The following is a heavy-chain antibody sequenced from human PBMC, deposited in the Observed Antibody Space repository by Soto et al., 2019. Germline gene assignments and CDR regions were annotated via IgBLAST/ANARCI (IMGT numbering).Heavy chain of an antibody. Sequence: EVQLVESGGGLVQPGRSLRLSCAASGFTFDDYAMHWVRQAPGKGLEWVSGISWNSGSIGYADSVKGRFTISRDNAKNSLYLQMNSLRAEDTALYFCAKSSGGSSWYYMDVWGKGTTVTVSS. D-gene: IGHD2-15*01. V-gene: IGHV3-9*01. J-gene: IGHJ6*03. CDR1: GFTFDDYA. CDR3: AKSSGGSSWYYMDV. CDR2: ISWNSGSI.